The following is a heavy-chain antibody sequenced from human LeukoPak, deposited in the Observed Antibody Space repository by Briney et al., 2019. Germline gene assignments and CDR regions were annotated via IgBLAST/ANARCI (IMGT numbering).Heavy chain of an antibody. CDR3: ARVGDSSGYEGFDY. V-gene: IGHV4-4*07. CDR2: IYTSGST. J-gene: IGHJ4*02. Sequence: SETLSLTCTVSGGSISSYYWSWIRQPAGKGLEWIGRIYTSGSTNYNPSLKSRVTMSVDTSKNQFSLKLSSVTAADTAVYYCARVGDSSGYEGFDYWGQGTLVTVSS. CDR1: GGSISSYY. D-gene: IGHD3-22*01.